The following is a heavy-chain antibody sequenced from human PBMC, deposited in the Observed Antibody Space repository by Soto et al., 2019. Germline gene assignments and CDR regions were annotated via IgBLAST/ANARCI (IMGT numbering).Heavy chain of an antibody. CDR1: GFTFGDYA. Sequence: GGSLRLSCTASGFTFGDYAMSWFRQAPGKGLEWVGFIRSKAYGGTTEYAASVKGRFTISRDDSKSIAYLQMNSLKTEDTAVYYCTRGSADIVATSGFDYWGQGTLVTVSS. D-gene: IGHD5-12*01. CDR3: TRGSADIVATSGFDY. CDR2: IRSKAYGGTT. V-gene: IGHV3-49*03. J-gene: IGHJ4*02.